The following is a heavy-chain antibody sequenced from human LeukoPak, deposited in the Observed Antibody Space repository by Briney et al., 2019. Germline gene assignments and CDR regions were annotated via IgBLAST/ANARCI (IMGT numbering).Heavy chain of an antibody. CDR3: ARRYFDS. J-gene: IGHJ4*02. CDR1: GFTLSTNA. CDR2: ISGSGAST. V-gene: IGHV3-23*01. Sequence: GGSLRLSCLTSGFTLSTNAMSWVRQAPGKGLEWISGISGSGASTYYADSVKGRFTISRDNAKNSLYLQMNSLRAEDTAVYYCARRYFDSWGQGTLVTVSS.